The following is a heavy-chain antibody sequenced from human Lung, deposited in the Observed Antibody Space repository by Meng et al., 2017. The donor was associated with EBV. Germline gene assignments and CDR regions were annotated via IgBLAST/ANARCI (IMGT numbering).Heavy chain of an antibody. CDR3: ARGPGPVGATAGFDY. J-gene: IGHJ4*02. CDR2: IYHSGST. CDR1: GGSIRSSNW. Sequence: QWQLQESGPGLVKPSGTLSLTWAGAGGSIRSSNWWSWVSQPPGKGLEWIGEIYHSGSTNYNPSLKSRVTISVDKSKNQFSLKLSSVTAADTAVYYCARGPGPVGATAGFDYWGQGTLVTVSS. D-gene: IGHD1-26*01. V-gene: IGHV4-4*02.